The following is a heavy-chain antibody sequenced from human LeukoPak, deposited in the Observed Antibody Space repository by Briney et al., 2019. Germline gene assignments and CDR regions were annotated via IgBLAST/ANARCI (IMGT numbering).Heavy chain of an antibody. Sequence: SQTLSLTCTVSGGSISSGSYYWSWIRQPAGKGLEWIGRIYTSGSTNYNPSLKSRVTVSVDTSKNQFSLKLSSVTAADTAVYYCARANGQSDFDYWGQGTLVTASS. J-gene: IGHJ4*02. CDR3: ARANGQSDFDY. CDR2: IYTSGST. CDR1: GGSISSGSYY. D-gene: IGHD2-8*01. V-gene: IGHV4-61*02.